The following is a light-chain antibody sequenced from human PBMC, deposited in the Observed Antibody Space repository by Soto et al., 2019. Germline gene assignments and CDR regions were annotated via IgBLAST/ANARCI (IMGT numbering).Light chain of an antibody. CDR3: QQRFNWPLT. CDR2: DAS. V-gene: IGKV3-11*01. Sequence: EIVLTQSPATLSLSPGERATLSCRASQSVNTYLVWFQQKPGQAPRLLIYDASTRATGIPARFSGSGSGTDFTLSISSLEPEDSAVYYCQQRFNWPLTFGGGTKVEIK. CDR1: QSVNTY. J-gene: IGKJ4*01.